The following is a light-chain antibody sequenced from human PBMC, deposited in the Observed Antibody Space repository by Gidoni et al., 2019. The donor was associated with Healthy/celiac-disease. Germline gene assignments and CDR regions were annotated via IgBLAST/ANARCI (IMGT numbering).Light chain of an antibody. J-gene: IGLJ2*01. CDR1: SSNIGSNT. Sequence: QSGMTQPPSASGTPGQMVTISCSGSSSNIGSNTVNWYQQLPGTAPKLLIYSNNQRPSGVPDRFSGSKSGTSASLAISGLQSEDEADYYCAAWDDSLNGRLFGGGTKLTVL. V-gene: IGLV1-44*01. CDR2: SNN. CDR3: AAWDDSLNGRL.